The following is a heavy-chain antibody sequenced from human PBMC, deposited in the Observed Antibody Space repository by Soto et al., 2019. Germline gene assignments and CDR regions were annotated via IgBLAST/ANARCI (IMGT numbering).Heavy chain of an antibody. CDR2: IYYSGST. J-gene: IGHJ4*02. D-gene: IGHD1-1*01. Sequence: SDTLSLTCTVSGGSISSYYWSWIRQPPGKGLEWIGYIYYSGSTNYNPSLKSRVTISVDTSKNQFPLKLSSVTAADTAVYYCARNHHQLRRTFDYWGQGTLVTVSS. V-gene: IGHV4-59*01. CDR1: GGSISSYY. CDR3: ARNHHQLRRTFDY.